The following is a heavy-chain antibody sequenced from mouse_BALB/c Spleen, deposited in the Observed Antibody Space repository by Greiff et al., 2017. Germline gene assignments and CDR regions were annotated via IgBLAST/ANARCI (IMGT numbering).Heavy chain of an antibody. CDR2: IWSGGST. D-gene: IGHD1-1*01. CDR3: ARNGVTTGGFAY. CDR1: GFSLTSYG. J-gene: IGHJ3*01. V-gene: IGHV2-2*02. Sequence: VQRVESGPGLVQPSQSLSITCTVSGFSLTSYGVHWVRQSPGKGLEWLGVIWSGGSTDYNAAFISRLSISKDNSKSQVFFKMNSLQANDTAIYYCARNGVTTGGFAYWGQGTLVTVSA.